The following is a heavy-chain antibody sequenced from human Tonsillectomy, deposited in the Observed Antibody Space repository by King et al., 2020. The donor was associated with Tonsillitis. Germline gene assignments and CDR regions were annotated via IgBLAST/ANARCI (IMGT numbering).Heavy chain of an antibody. Sequence: VQLVESGGGLVQPGGSLRLSCAASGFTFSSFAMTWVRQAPGKGLEGVSSISDSAGGTYYADSVNGRFTISSDNSKNTLYLQVNGLRAEDTAVYYCAKLLRSGYHLYYMDVWGKGTTVTVSS. D-gene: IGHD3-3*01. CDR1: GFTFSSFA. CDR3: AKLLRSGYHLYYMDV. V-gene: IGHV3-23*04. J-gene: IGHJ6*03. CDR2: ISDSAGGT.